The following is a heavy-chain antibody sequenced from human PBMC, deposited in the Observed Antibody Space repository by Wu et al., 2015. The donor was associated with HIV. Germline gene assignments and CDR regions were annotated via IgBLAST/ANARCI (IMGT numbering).Heavy chain of an antibody. Sequence: QVQLVQSGAEVKKPGSSVRVSCKASGGTFNNYAISWVRQAPGQGLEWMGRILPIFGTPDYAQTFQGRVTISADEATQTVYMELSSLRSGDTAVYYCARGSGGYSDTIGYYYYYMDVWGKGTTVTVSS. CDR3: ARGSGGYSDTIGYYYYYMDV. CDR2: ILPIFGTP. D-gene: IGHD3-22*01. CDR1: GGTFNNYA. V-gene: IGHV1-69*13. J-gene: IGHJ6*03.